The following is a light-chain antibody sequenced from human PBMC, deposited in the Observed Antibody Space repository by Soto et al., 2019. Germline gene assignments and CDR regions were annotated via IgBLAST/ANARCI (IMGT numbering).Light chain of an antibody. J-gene: IGLJ1*01. CDR3: SSYAGSNNV. CDR2: EVS. CDR1: SSDVGGYNY. V-gene: IGLV2-8*01. Sequence: QYALTQPPSASGSPGQSVTISCTGTSSDVGGYNYVSWYQQHTGKAPKLMIYEVSKRPSGVPDRFSGSKSGNTASLTVSGLQAEDEADYYCSSYAGSNNVFGTGTKLTAL.